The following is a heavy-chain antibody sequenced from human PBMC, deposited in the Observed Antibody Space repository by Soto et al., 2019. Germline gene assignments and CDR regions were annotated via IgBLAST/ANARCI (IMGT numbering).Heavy chain of an antibody. V-gene: IGHV3-49*03. CDR1: GFTFGDYA. D-gene: IGHD2-2*01. J-gene: IGHJ4*02. Sequence: GGSLRLSCTAPGFTFGDYAMSWFRQAPGKGLEWVGFIRSKAYGGTTEYAASVKGRFTISRDDSKSIAYLQMNSLKTEDTAVYYCTRAGTPYCSSTSCPAPYWGQGTLVTVSS. CDR2: IRSKAYGGTT. CDR3: TRAGTPYCSSTSCPAPY.